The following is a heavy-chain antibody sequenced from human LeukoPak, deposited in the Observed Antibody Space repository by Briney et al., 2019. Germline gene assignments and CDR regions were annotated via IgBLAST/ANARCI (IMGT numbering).Heavy chain of an antibody. CDR3: ARALAAAAGRRAGMMGD. J-gene: IGHJ4*02. CDR1: GYTFTSYY. D-gene: IGHD6-13*01. Sequence: ASVKVSCKASGYTFTSYYMHWVRQAPGQGLEWMGIIDPSGGSTSYAQKFQGRVTMTRDMSTSTVYMELSSPKSEDTAVYYCARALAAAAGRRAGMMGDWGQGTLVTVSS. V-gene: IGHV1-46*01. CDR2: IDPSGGST.